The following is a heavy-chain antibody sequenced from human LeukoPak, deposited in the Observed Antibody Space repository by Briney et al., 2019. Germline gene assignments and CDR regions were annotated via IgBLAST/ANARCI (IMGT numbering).Heavy chain of an antibody. CDR3: AREGTAMAGEYYYYMDV. J-gene: IGHJ6*03. D-gene: IGHD5-18*01. CDR2: IYTSGTT. CDR1: GCSISSYY. Sequence: SETLSLTCTVSGCSISSYYWSWIRQPAGKGLEWIGRIYTSGTTNYNPSLKSRVTMSVDTSKNQCSLKLSSVTAADTAVYYCAREGTAMAGEYYYYMDVWGKGTTVTVSS. V-gene: IGHV4-4*07.